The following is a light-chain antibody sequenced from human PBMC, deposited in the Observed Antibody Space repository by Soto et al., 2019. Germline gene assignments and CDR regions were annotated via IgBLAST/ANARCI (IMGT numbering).Light chain of an antibody. V-gene: IGKV3-20*01. J-gene: IGKJ1*01. CDR1: QSVSSSY. Sequence: EIVLTQSPCTLSLSPGERATLSCRASQSVSSSYLAWYQQKPGQAHRLLIYGASSRTTGIPDKFSGSGAGTDFTFTIRRLEPEDKAVYYCPQYGSSAPWTFGQGTKVEIK. CDR3: PQYGSSAPWT. CDR2: GAS.